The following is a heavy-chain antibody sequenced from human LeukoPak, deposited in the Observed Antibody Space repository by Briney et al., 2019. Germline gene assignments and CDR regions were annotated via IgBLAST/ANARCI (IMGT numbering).Heavy chain of an antibody. CDR2: IYPGGSNG. D-gene: IGHD3-9*01. CDR1: GFDFTAYG. Sequence: HGESLKISCKCSGFDFTAYGIAWVRQMPGKGLEWMGNIYPGGSNGRYSPSFQGQVTMSADKSITTVYLQWSSLKASDTAMYYCARHFHSAWFSFWGQGSLVTVSS. J-gene: IGHJ4*02. V-gene: IGHV5-51*01. CDR3: ARHFHSAWFSF.